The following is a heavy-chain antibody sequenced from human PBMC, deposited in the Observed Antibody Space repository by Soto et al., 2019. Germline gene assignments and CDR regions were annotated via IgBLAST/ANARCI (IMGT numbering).Heavy chain of an antibody. D-gene: IGHD1-7*01. CDR2: INAGNGNT. Sequence: XSVKVSCTASVYTFTSYARHLVRQAPGQRLECMGWINAGNGNTKYSQKFQGRVTITRDTSASTAYMELSSLRSEDTAVYYCARGNWNYVGFDHWGQGTLVTVSS. J-gene: IGHJ4*02. CDR3: ARGNWNYVGFDH. CDR1: VYTFTSYA. V-gene: IGHV1-3*01.